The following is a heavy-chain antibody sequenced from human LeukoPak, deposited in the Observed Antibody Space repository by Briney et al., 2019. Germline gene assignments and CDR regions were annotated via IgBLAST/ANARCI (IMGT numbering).Heavy chain of an antibody. CDR3: ARGVRLVQGWFDP. V-gene: IGHV1-24*01. D-gene: IGHD6-19*01. Sequence: ASVKVSCKVSGYTLTELSMHWVRQAPGKGLEWMGGFDPEDGETIYAQKFQGRVTMTTDTSTSTAYMELRSLRSDDTAVYYCARGVRLVQGWFDPWGQGTLVTVSS. CDR2: FDPEDGET. CDR1: GYTLTELS. J-gene: IGHJ5*02.